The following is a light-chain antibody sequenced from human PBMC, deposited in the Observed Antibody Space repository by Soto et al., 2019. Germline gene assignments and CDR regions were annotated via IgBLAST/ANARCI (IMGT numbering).Light chain of an antibody. CDR1: SSNIGSNT. V-gene: IGLV1-44*01. CDR2: TND. Sequence: QSVLTQPPSASGTPGQRVTISCSGSSSNIGSNTVNWYQQLPGTAPKLLIYTNDQRPSGVPDRFSGSRSGTSASLAISGLQFEDEADYHCSSWDDNLDAVVFGAGTKATLL. CDR3: SSWDDNLDAVV. J-gene: IGLJ1*01.